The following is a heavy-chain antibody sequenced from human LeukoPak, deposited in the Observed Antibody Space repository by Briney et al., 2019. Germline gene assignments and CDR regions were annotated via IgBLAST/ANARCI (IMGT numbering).Heavy chain of an antibody. CDR3: ARGRESTAMVYGMDV. V-gene: IGHV4-34*01. CDR1: GGSFSGYY. D-gene: IGHD5-18*01. J-gene: IGHJ6*02. CDR2: INHSGST. Sequence: SETLSLTCAVYGGSFSGYYWSWIRQPPGKGLEWIGEINHSGSTNYNPSLKSRVTISVDTSKNQFSLKLSSVTAADTAVYYCARGRESTAMVYGMDVWGQGTTVTVSS.